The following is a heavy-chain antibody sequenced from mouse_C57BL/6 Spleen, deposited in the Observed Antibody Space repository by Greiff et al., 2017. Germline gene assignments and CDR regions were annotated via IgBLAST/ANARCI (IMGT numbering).Heavy chain of an antibody. D-gene: IGHD2-10*01. CDR2: INYDGSST. CDR3: ARDRGLLWGYFDV. Sequence: EVKLVESEGGLVQPGSSMKLSCTASGFTFSDYYMAWVRQVPEKGLEWVANINYDGSSTYYLDSLKSRFIISRDNAKNILYLQMSSLKSEDTATYYCARDRGLLWGYFDVWGTGTTVTVSS. CDR1: GFTFSDYY. V-gene: IGHV5-16*01. J-gene: IGHJ1*03.